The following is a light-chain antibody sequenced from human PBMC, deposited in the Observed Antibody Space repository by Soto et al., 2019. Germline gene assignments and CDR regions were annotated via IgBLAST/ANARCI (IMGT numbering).Light chain of an antibody. CDR1: SSNIGAGYD. Sequence: QPVLTQPPSVSGAPGQRVTISCTGSSSNIGAGYDVHWYQQLPGTAPKLLISGNSNRPSGVPDRFSGSKSGTSASLAITGLQAEDEADYYCQSYDSSLSGWKVFGGGTKLTVL. CDR3: QSYDSSLSGWKV. J-gene: IGLJ2*01. CDR2: GNS. V-gene: IGLV1-40*01.